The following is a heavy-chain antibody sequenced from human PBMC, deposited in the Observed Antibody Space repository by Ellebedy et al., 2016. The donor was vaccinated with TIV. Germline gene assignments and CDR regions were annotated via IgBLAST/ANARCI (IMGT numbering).Heavy chain of an antibody. J-gene: IGHJ3*02. V-gene: IGHV3-7*01. Sequence: GGSLRLSCAASGFSFRSYWMSWVRQAPGKGLEWVANINQDGSDEYYVDSVKGRFTISRDNAKNSLYLEMNSLRAEDTAVYYCATDGSYGDYLSPAHAFEIWGQGTVVAVSS. D-gene: IGHD4-17*01. CDR2: INQDGSDE. CDR1: GFSFRSYW. CDR3: ATDGSYGDYLSPAHAFEI.